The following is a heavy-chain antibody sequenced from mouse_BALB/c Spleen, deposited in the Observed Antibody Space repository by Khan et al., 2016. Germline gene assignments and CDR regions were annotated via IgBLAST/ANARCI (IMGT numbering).Heavy chain of an antibody. D-gene: IGHD2-4*01. V-gene: IGHV14-3*02. Sequence: VQLKESGAELVKPGTSVKLSCTASGFNIKDTYMHWVKQRPEQGLEWIGRIDPANGNTKYDPKFQGKATIKADTSSNTAHLQLSSLTAEDTAVYYCARSPYDYDVGFAYWGQGTLVTVSA. CDR2: IDPANGNT. CDR3: ARSPYDYDVGFAY. CDR1: GFNIKDTY. J-gene: IGHJ3*01.